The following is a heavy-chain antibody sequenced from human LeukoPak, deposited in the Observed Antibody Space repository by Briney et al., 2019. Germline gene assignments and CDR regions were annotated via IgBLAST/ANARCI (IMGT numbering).Heavy chain of an antibody. V-gene: IGHV3-21*01. CDR2: ISSSSSYI. Sequence: GGSLRLSCAASGFTFSSYGMNWVRQAPGKGLEWVSSISSSSSYIYYADSVKGRFTISRDNAKNSLYLQMNSLRAEDTAVYYCARRLGFSVAPDYWGQGTLVTVSS. CDR1: GFTFSSYG. D-gene: IGHD6-19*01. CDR3: ARRLGFSVAPDY. J-gene: IGHJ4*02.